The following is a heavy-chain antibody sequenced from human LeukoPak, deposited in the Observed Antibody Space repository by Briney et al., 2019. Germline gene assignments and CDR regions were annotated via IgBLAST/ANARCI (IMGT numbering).Heavy chain of an antibody. Sequence: PSETLSLTCSVSGGSISSSTYYWGWIRQPPGKGLEWIGSIYYSGSTYYNPSLKSRVTISVDTSKNQFSLKLSSVTAADTAVYYCARVLPSSSFDYWGQGTLVTVSS. CDR2: IYYSGST. D-gene: IGHD6-13*01. V-gene: IGHV4-39*07. CDR1: GGSISSSTYY. CDR3: ARVLPSSSFDY. J-gene: IGHJ4*02.